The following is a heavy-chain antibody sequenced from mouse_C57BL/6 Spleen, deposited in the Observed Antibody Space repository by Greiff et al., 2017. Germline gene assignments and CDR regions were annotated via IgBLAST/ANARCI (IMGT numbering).Heavy chain of an antibody. D-gene: IGHD1-1*01. V-gene: IGHV1-64*01. J-gene: IGHJ1*03. CDR2: IRPNSGST. Sequence: QVQLKQPGAELVKPGASVKLSCKASGYTFTSYWMHWVKQRPGQGLEWIGMIRPNSGSTNYNEKFKSKATLTVDKSSSTAYMQLSSLTSEDSAVYYCARGGYYYGVEGLGYFDVWGTGTTVTVSS. CDR1: GYTFTSYW. CDR3: ARGGYYYGVEGLGYFDV.